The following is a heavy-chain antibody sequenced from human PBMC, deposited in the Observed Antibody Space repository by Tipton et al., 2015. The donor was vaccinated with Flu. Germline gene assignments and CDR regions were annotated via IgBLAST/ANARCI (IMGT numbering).Heavy chain of an antibody. V-gene: IGHV4-59*08. J-gene: IGHJ4*02. D-gene: IGHD3-9*01. Sequence: TLSLTCTVSGGAISSYYWHWIRPPSGKGLEWIGSISDSGKTKYSPSLQSRVTMSIDASKSQFSLNLRSVTAADTAVYYCVGRGLLTRLTYWGQGMLGTVSS. CDR2: ISDSGKT. CDR1: GGAISSYY. CDR3: VGRGLLTRLTY.